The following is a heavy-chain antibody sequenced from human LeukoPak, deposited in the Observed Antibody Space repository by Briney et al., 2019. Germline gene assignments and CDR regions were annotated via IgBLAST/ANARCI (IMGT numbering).Heavy chain of an antibody. J-gene: IGHJ4*02. CDR1: GGSISRTNYY. V-gene: IGHV4-39*01. CDR3: GIAPDY. Sequence: SETLSLTCTVSGGSISRTNYYWGWIRQPPGRGLEWIVSFYNSGSTYYNPTLKSPVTISVDTSKSQCTLKLTSVTAADTAVYYCGIAPDYWGQGTLVIVSS. CDR2: FYNSGST.